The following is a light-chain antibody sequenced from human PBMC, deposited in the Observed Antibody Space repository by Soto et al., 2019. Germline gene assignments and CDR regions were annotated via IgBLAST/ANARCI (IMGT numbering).Light chain of an antibody. CDR2: KAS. Sequence: DIQMTQSPSTLSASVGDRVTLTCRASQTIYSWLAWYQQKPGKAPNLLIYKASTLESGVPSRFSGSGSGKEFTLTISSLQPDDFATYYCQQYHSSPPWTFGQGTKVEIK. J-gene: IGKJ1*01. V-gene: IGKV1-5*03. CDR3: QQYHSSPPWT. CDR1: QTIYSW.